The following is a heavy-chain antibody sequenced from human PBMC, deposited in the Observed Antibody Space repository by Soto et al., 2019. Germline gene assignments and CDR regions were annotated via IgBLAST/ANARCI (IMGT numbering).Heavy chain of an antibody. J-gene: IGHJ4*02. CDR3: ARDYYKYYDISGYYRSPAY. V-gene: IGHV4-30-4*01. CDR2: IYYSGST. Sequence: PSETLSLTCTVSGGSISSGDYYWSWIRQPPGKGLEWIGYIYYSGSTYYNPSLKSRVTISVDTSKNQFSLKLSSVTAADTAVYYCARDYYKYYDISGYYRSPAYWVQGTLVTVSS. D-gene: IGHD3-22*01. CDR1: GGSISSGDYY.